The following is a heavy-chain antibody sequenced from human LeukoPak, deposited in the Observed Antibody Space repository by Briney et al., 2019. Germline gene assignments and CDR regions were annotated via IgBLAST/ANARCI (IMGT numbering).Heavy chain of an antibody. D-gene: IGHD1-26*01. CDR1: GFSFSSYA. CDR2: ISVSGGNT. CDR3: AKIAETSGIYGQGYDY. V-gene: IGHV3-23*01. Sequence: GGSLRLSCAASGFSFSSYAMSWVRQAPGKGLEWVSTISVSGGNTYYADSVTGRFTISRDNSKNTLYLQMNSLRAEDTAVYYCAKIAETSGIYGQGYDYWGQGTLVTVSS. J-gene: IGHJ4*02.